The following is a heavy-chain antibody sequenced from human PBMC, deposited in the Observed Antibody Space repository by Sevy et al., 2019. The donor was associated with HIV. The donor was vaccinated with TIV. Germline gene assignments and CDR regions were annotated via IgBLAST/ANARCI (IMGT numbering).Heavy chain of an antibody. J-gene: IGHJ6*02. D-gene: IGHD4-17*01. CDR3: ARPRADYVDHYFFYAMDV. CDR1: ELALSIYYA. V-gene: IGHV3-30-3*01. CDR2: ISYDGTDK. Sequence: GGSRSSSFAAFELALSIYYAMHWVGQAPGKGLDWVALISYDGTDKYYADSVKGRFTISRDNFKNTLYLQMNSLTTEDTAVYYCARPRADYVDHYFFYAMDVWGQGTTVTVSS.